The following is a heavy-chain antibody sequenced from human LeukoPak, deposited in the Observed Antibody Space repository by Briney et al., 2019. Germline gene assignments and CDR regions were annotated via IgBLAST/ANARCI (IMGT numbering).Heavy chain of an antibody. CDR1: GYTFTTYS. Sequence: ASVTVSCKASGYTFTTYSMHWVRQAPGQGLEWMAIINLSGGSTDYTQKFQGRVTMTRDTSTSTVYMELSSLRSEDTAVYYCVRHNHMDVWGQGTTVTVSS. CDR3: VRHNHMDV. J-gene: IGHJ6*02. CDR2: INLSGGST. V-gene: IGHV1-46*01.